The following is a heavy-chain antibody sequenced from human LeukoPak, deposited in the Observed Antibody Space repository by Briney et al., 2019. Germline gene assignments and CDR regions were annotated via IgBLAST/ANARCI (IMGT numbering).Heavy chain of an antibody. CDR3: ARIQDSSGYLHDAFDI. Sequence: PGGSLRLSCAASGFTFSDYYMSWIRQAPGKGLEWVSYISSSGSTIYYADSVKGRFTISRDNAKNSLYLQMNSLRAEDTAVYYCARIQDSSGYLHDAFDIWGQGTMVTVSS. J-gene: IGHJ3*02. D-gene: IGHD3-22*01. V-gene: IGHV3-11*01. CDR2: ISSSGSTI. CDR1: GFTFSDYY.